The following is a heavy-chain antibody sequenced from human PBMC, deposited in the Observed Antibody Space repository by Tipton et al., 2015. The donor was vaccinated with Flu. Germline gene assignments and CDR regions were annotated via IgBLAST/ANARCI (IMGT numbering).Heavy chain of an antibody. CDR1: GDSMTSSRYY. CDR3: ARVSPGVESWFDP. D-gene: IGHD3-3*01. Sequence: TLSLTCSVSGDSMTSSRYYWGWIRQPPGKGLEWIGSIFHSGSTYYNPSLKSRVTISVDTSKNQFSLKLISVTAADTAVYYCARVSPGVESWFDPWGQGTLVTDSS. V-gene: IGHV4-39*07. J-gene: IGHJ5*02. CDR2: IFHSGST.